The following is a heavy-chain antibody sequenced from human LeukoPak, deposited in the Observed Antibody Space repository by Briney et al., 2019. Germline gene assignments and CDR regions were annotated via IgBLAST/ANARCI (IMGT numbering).Heavy chain of an antibody. V-gene: IGHV3-7*01. Sequence: GGSLRLSCVASGFTFSSYWMNWVRQAPGKGLEWVANIKEDGSEENYVDSVKGRFTISRDNSKNSPYLQLRRLRVGDTAVYYCARAYTGYAEGGYWGQGTLMTVSS. D-gene: IGHD5-12*01. CDR1: GFTFSSYW. CDR3: ARAYTGYAEGGY. CDR2: IKEDGSEE. J-gene: IGHJ4*02.